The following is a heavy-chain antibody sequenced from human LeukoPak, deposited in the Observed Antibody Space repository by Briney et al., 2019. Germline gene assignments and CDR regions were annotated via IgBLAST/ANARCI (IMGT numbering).Heavy chain of an antibody. CDR1: GITFSGAY. Sequence: PGGSLRLSCAASGITFSGAYMTWVRQAPGKGLEWVANINPDGREKSYVDSVKGRFTISRDNAKDSLYLQMNCLRAEDTAVYYCARSRRVGTSPFYGTDVWGQGTTVTVSS. D-gene: IGHD5-12*01. J-gene: IGHJ6*02. CDR3: ARSRRVGTSPFYGTDV. V-gene: IGHV3-7*04. CDR2: INPDGREK.